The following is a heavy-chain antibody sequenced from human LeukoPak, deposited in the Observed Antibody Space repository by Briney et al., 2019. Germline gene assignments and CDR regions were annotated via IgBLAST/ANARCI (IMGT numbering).Heavy chain of an antibody. V-gene: IGHV1-18*01. CDR2: ISAYNGNT. J-gene: IGHJ4*02. CDR3: ARDAGSSWYRPVYYFDY. D-gene: IGHD6-13*01. Sequence: ASVKVSCKASGYTFTSYGISWVRQAPGQGLEWMGWISAYNGNTNYAQKLQGRVTMTTDTSTSTAYMELRSLRSDDTAVYYCARDAGSSWYRPVYYFDYWGPGTLVTVSS. CDR1: GYTFTSYG.